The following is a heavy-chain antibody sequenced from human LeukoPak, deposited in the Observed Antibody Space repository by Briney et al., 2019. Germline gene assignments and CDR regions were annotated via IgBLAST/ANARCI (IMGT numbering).Heavy chain of an antibody. CDR2: IYYSGST. V-gene: IGHV4-59*02. CDR3: ARERGRGKHDAFDI. CDR1: GGSVSSYY. D-gene: IGHD1-1*01. J-gene: IGHJ3*02. Sequence: SETLSLTCTDSGGSVSSYYWSWIRQPPGKGLEWIGYIYYSGSTNYNPSLKSRVTISVDTSKNQFSLKLSSVTAADTAVYYCARERGRGKHDAFDIWGQGTMVTVSS.